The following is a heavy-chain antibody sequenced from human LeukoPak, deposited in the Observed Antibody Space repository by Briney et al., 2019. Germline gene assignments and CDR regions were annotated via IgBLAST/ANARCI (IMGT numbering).Heavy chain of an antibody. J-gene: IGHJ3*02. CDR3: ARDYYDSSGPLIVAFDI. Sequence: PGGSLRLSCAASGFTFSSYAMHWVRQAPGKGLEWVAVISYDGSNKYYADSVKGRFTISRDNSKNTLYLQMNSLRAEDTAVYYCARDYYDSSGPLIVAFDIWGQGTMVTVSS. CDR2: ISYDGSNK. D-gene: IGHD3-22*01. CDR1: GFTFSSYA. V-gene: IGHV3-30-3*01.